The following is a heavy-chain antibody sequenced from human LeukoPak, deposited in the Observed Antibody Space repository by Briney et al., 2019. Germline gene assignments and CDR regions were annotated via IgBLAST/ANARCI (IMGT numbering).Heavy chain of an antibody. J-gene: IGHJ3*02. D-gene: IGHD3-3*01. CDR3: AKDGITIFGVVIQSDAFDI. CDR2: ISYDGSNK. CDR1: GFTFSSYA. V-gene: IGHV3-30-3*01. Sequence: GGSLRLSCAASGFTFSSYAMHWVRQAPGKGLEWVAVISYDGSNKYYADSVKGRFTISRDNSKNTLYLQMNSLRAEDTAVYYCAKDGITIFGVVIQSDAFDIWGQGTMVTVSS.